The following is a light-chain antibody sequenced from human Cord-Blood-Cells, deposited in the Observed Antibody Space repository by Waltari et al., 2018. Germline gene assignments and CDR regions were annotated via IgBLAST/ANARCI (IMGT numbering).Light chain of an antibody. Sequence: QSALTQPRSVSGSPGQSVTISCTGTSSDVGGYNYVSWYQPHPGKAPKLMIYDVSKRPSGVPDRFSGSKAGNTASLTISGLQAEVEADYYCCSYAGSYTWVFGGGTKLTVL. J-gene: IGLJ3*02. CDR2: DVS. V-gene: IGLV2-11*01. CDR3: CSYAGSYTWV. CDR1: SSDVGGYNY.